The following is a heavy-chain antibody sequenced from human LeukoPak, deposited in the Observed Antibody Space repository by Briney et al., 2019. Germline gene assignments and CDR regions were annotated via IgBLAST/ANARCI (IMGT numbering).Heavy chain of an antibody. CDR3: ARKRTDGYISYYFDY. CDR2: INPRGGST. V-gene: IGHV1-46*01. Sequence: ASVKVSCKASGHTFIDYYMHWVRQAPGQGLEWMVVINPRGGSTTYAQNFQGRVTMTRDTSTSTLYMELSSLTYEDTAVYYCARKRTDGYISYYFDYWGQGTLVTVSS. D-gene: IGHD5-24*01. J-gene: IGHJ4*02. CDR1: GHTFIDYY.